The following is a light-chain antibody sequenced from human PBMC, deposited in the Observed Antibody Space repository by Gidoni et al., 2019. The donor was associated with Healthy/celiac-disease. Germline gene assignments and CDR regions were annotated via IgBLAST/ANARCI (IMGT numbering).Light chain of an antibody. Sequence: DIVMTQSSLCLHVTPGEPASISCRSSQSLLHSNGYNYLDWYLQKPGQSPQLLIYLGSNRASGVPDRFSGCGSGTDFTLKISRVEAEDVGVYYCMQALQIPSTFGQGTKLEIK. CDR2: LGS. V-gene: IGKV2-28*01. CDR3: MQALQIPST. CDR1: QSLLHSNGYNY. J-gene: IGKJ2*02.